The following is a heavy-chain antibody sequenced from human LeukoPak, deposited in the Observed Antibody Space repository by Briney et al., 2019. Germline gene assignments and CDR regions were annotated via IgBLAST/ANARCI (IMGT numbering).Heavy chain of an antibody. V-gene: IGHV4-59*08. CDR1: GGSINSYY. CDR3: ARGVAPSIAAAGTILSFDY. D-gene: IGHD6-13*01. CDR2: IHYSGST. J-gene: IGHJ4*02. Sequence: SETLSLTCTVSGGSINSYYWSWIRQPPGKGLQWIGCIHYSGSTNYNPSLKSRVTISVDTSKNQFSLKLSSVTAADTAVYYCARGVAPSIAAAGTILSFDYWGQGTLVTVSS.